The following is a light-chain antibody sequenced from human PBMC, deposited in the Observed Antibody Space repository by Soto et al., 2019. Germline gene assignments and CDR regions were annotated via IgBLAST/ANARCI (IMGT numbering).Light chain of an antibody. V-gene: IGKV3-20*01. Sequence: EIVLTQSPGTLSLSPGERATLSCGASQSVSSTFLAWYQQKPGQAPRLLIYGASSRATDIPDRFSGSGSGTDFTLTISRLEPEEFAVYYCQQYGSSPYTFGQGTKLEMK. J-gene: IGKJ2*01. CDR2: GAS. CDR1: QSVSSTF. CDR3: QQYGSSPYT.